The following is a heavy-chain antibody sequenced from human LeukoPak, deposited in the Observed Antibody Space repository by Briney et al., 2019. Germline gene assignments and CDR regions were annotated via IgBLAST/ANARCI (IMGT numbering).Heavy chain of an antibody. D-gene: IGHD3-3*01. Sequence: GGSLRLSCAASGFTFSSYSMNWVRQAPGKGLEWVSSISSSSSYIYYADSVKGRFTISRDNAKNSLYLQMNSLRAEDTAVYYCARAAYDFWSGYYHNWFDPWGQGTLVTVSS. CDR1: GFTFSSYS. CDR3: ARAAYDFWSGYYHNWFDP. V-gene: IGHV3-21*01. J-gene: IGHJ5*02. CDR2: ISSSSSYI.